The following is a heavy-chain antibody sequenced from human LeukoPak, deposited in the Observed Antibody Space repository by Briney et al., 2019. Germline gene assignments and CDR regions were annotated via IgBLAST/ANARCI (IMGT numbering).Heavy chain of an antibody. Sequence: GGALRLSCAASGFTFNSYAMSWVRQAPGRGLEWVSAISGSGSSTYYADSVKGRFTISRDNSRNTLSLQMNSLRAEDTAVYCCARRAGYNSNYFDYWGQGTLVTVSS. J-gene: IGHJ4*02. V-gene: IGHV3-23*01. CDR3: ARRAGYNSNYFDY. CDR2: ISGSGSST. CDR1: GFTFNSYA. D-gene: IGHD5-24*01.